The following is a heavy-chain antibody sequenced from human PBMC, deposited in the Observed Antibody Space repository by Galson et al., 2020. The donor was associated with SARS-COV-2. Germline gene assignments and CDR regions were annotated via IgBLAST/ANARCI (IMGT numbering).Heavy chain of an antibody. CDR1: GFTFTSSA. V-gene: IGHV1-58*01. CDR2: IVVGSGNT. D-gene: IGHD2-2*01. Sequence: SVKVSCKASGFTFTSSAVQWVRQARGQRLEWIGWIVVGSGNTHYAQKFQERVTITRDMSTSTAYMELSSLRSEDTAVYYCAAPDCSSTSCNDAFDIWGQGTMVTVSS. CDR3: AAPDCSSTSCNDAFDI. J-gene: IGHJ3*02.